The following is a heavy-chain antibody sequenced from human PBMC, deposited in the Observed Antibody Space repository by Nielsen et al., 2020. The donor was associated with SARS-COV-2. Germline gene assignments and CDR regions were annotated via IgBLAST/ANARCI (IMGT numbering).Heavy chain of an antibody. D-gene: IGHD2-2*01. CDR1: GYTLTSYG. CDR2: ISAYNGNT. CDR3: ARGGGVVVVPAPFEDWFDP. J-gene: IGHJ5*02. Sequence: ASVKVSCKASGYTLTSYGISWVRQAPGQGLEWMGWISAYNGNTNYAQKLQGRVTMTTDTSTSTAYMELRSLRSDDTAVYYCARGGGVVVVPAPFEDWFDPWGQGTLVTVSS. V-gene: IGHV1-18*01.